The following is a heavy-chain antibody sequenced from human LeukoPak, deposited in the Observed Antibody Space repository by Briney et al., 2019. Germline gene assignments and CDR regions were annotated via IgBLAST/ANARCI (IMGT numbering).Heavy chain of an antibody. CDR1: GFTFSNYA. D-gene: IGHD3-9*01. CDR2: ITGGGSGI. CDR3: AKWGDYDVLTGYYVSDY. V-gene: IGHV3-23*01. J-gene: IGHJ4*02. Sequence: GGSLRLSCAASGFTFSNYAMSWVRQAPGKGLEWVSAITGGGSGIYYADSMKSRFTISRDNSKNTLYMQINSLRAEDTAVYYCAKWGDYDVLTGYYVSDYWGQGTLVTVSS.